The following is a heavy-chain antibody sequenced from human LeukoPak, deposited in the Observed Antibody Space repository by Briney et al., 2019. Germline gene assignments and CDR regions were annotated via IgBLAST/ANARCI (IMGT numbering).Heavy chain of an antibody. CDR1: GYSFTSYW. CDR2: IYPGDSDT. CDR3: ASSSTTGTTKSPDY. Sequence: GESLKISCRGSGYSFTSYWIAWVRQLPGQGLEWMGIIYPGDSDTRYSPSFEGQVTISADKSVSTAYLQWSSLKASDTAMYYCASSSTTGTTKSPDYWGQGTLVTVSS. D-gene: IGHD1-1*01. J-gene: IGHJ4*02. V-gene: IGHV5-51*01.